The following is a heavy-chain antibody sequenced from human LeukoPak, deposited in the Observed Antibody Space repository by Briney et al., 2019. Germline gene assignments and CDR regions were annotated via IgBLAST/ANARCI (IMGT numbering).Heavy chain of an antibody. CDR1: GGSISTYY. CDR3: ARAILSGYPDS. J-gene: IGHJ4*02. D-gene: IGHD3-3*01. Sequence: SETLSLTCSVSGGSISTYYWTWIRQPPGKGLEWIGYIYYSGSTNYNPSLKSRVTISLDTSKNQFSLKLSSVTAADTAVYYCARAILSGYPDSWGQGTLVIVFS. CDR2: IYYSGST. V-gene: IGHV4-59*01.